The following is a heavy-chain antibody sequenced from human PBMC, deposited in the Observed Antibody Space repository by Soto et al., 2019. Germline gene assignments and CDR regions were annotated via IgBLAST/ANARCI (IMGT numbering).Heavy chain of an antibody. J-gene: IGHJ6*02. CDR2: IIPNSGNT. CDR1: GGTFSSYA. V-gene: IGHV1-8*02. CDR3: ARQKITIFGVAHYGMDV. Sequence: ASVKVSCKASGGTFSSYAISWVRQAPGQGLEWMGRIIPNSGNTGYAQKFQGRVTMTRNTSISTAYMELSSLRSEDTAVYYCARQKITIFGVAHYGMDVWGQGTTVTVSS. D-gene: IGHD3-3*01.